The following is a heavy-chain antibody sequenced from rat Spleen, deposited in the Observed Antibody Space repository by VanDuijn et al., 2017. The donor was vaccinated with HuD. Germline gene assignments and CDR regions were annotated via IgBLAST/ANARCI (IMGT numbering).Heavy chain of an antibody. J-gene: IGHJ3*01. V-gene: IGHV5-34*01. Sequence: EVQLVESGGGLVQPGRSLKLSCLASGFTFSNYGMNWIRQAPGKGLEWVASISSSSSYIYYADTVKGRFTISRENAKNTLYLQMTSLRSEDTALYYCTRGIYYDGTVLAYWGQGSLVTVSS. CDR3: TRGIYYDGTVLAY. CDR2: ISSSSSYI. D-gene: IGHD1-12*02. CDR1: GFTFSNYG.